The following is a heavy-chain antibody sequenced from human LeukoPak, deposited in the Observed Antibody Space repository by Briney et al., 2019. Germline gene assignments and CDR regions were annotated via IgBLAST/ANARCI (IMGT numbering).Heavy chain of an antibody. CDR2: ISGSGANT. Sequence: GGSLRLSCAASGFTFSNYAMSWVRQAPGRGLEWVSTISGSGANTYYADSVKGRFTISRDNSKNTLYLQMNSLRAEDTAVYYCAKDYDFWSGYDPSYYFDYWGQGTLVTVSS. D-gene: IGHD3-3*01. CDR1: GFTFSNYA. J-gene: IGHJ4*02. V-gene: IGHV3-23*01. CDR3: AKDYDFWSGYDPSYYFDY.